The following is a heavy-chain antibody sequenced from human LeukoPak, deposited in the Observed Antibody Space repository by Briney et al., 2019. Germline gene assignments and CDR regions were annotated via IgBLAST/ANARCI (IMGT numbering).Heavy chain of an antibody. V-gene: IGHV3-33*01. CDR2: IWSDGTKA. J-gene: IGHJ4*02. CDR1: GFTFGTYD. CDR3: AREASDSGDFGPYYFDY. Sequence: GGSLRLSCAASGFTFGTYDMHWVRQAPGKGLEWVAVIWSDGTKAYYSDSVKGRFTISRDNSKNTVELQMDSLRADDTAVYYCAREASDSGDFGPYYFDYWGQGTLVTVSS. D-gene: IGHD2-15*01.